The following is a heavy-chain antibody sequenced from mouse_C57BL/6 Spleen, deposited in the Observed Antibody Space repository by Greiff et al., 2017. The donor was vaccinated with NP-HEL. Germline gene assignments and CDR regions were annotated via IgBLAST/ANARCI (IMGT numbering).Heavy chain of an antibody. D-gene: IGHD1-1*01. CDR3: ARGYYEVEY. V-gene: IGHV1-55*01. Sequence: QVHVKQPGAELVKPGASVKMSCKASGYTFTSYWITWVKQRPGQGLEWIGDIYPGSGSTNYNEKFKSKATLTVDTSSSTAHMQLSSLTSEDSAVYFCARGYYEVEYWGQGTTLTVSS. J-gene: IGHJ2*01. CDR2: IYPGSGST. CDR1: GYTFTSYW.